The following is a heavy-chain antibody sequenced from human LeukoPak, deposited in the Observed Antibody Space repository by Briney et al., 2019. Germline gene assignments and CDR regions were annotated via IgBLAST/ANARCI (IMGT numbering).Heavy chain of an antibody. Sequence: SGTLSLTCTVSGVSISRSNFYWGWIRQPPGKGLGWIGSIYYSGNTYYNASLKSQVSISIDTSKNQFSLRLTSVTAADTAVYYCARQTGSGLFILPGGQGTLVTVSS. CDR2: IYYSGNT. V-gene: IGHV4-39*01. CDR3: ARQTGSGLFILP. J-gene: IGHJ4*02. CDR1: GVSISRSNFY. D-gene: IGHD3/OR15-3a*01.